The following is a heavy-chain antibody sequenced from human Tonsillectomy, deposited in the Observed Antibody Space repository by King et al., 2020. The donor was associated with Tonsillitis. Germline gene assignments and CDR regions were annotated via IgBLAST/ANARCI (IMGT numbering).Heavy chain of an antibody. V-gene: IGHV5-51*01. J-gene: IGHJ1*01. D-gene: IGHD4-23*01. CDR3: ARSYGGNSLFFQH. CDR2: IYPGDSDT. Sequence: VQLVQSGAEVKKPGESLKISCKGSGYIFTNYWIGWVRQMPGKGLEWMGSIYPGDSDTRYRPSFQGQVTISADKSINTAYPQWSSLKASDTAMYFCARSYGGNSLFFQHWGQGTLVTVSS. CDR1: GYIFTNYW.